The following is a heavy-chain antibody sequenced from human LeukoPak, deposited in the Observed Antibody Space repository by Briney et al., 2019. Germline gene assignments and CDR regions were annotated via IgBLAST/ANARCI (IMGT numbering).Heavy chain of an antibody. D-gene: IGHD1-26*01. Sequence: PSGTLSLTCNVTGGSISTSNWWTWVRQAPGKGLEWVAFIRYSGSDNYADSVKGRFTISRDNSKSTLYLQMNSLTADDTAVYYCAKDTPWWESHYYFDNWGQGTLVTVSS. J-gene: IGHJ4*02. V-gene: IGHV3-30*02. CDR1: GGSISTSNW. CDR2: IRYSGSD. CDR3: AKDTPWWESHYYFDN.